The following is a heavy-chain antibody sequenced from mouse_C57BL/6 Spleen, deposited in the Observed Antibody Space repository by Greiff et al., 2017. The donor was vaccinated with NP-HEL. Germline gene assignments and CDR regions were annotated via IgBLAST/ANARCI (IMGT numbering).Heavy chain of an antibody. CDR2: IDPSDSYT. J-gene: IGHJ3*01. CDR1: GYTFTSYW. V-gene: IGHV1-69*01. Sequence: QVQLQQPGAELVMPGASVKLSCKASGYTFTSYWMHWVKQRPGQGLEWIGEIDPSDSYTNYNQKFKGKSTLTVDKSSSTAYMQLSSLTSEDSAVYYCARGYYYGSSYGGFAYWGQGTLVTVSA. CDR3: ARGYYYGSSYGGFAY. D-gene: IGHD1-1*01.